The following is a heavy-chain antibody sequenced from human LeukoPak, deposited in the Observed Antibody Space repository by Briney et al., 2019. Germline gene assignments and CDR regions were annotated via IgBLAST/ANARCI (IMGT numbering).Heavy chain of an antibody. Sequence: PGGSLRLSCAASGFSFSSYSMSWVRQAPGKGLEWVSAISSGGVTTYYAASVRGRFTISRDNSKNTLYLQMNSLRAEDTAVYFCAKRDGITLAGFDYWGQGTLVTVSS. CDR3: AKRDGITLAGFDY. CDR1: GFSFSSYS. CDR2: ISSGGVTT. V-gene: IGHV3-23*01. J-gene: IGHJ4*02. D-gene: IGHD6-19*01.